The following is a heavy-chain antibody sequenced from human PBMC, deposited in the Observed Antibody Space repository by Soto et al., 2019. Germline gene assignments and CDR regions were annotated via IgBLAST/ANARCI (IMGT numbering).Heavy chain of an antibody. Sequence: PGGSLRLSCAASGFTFSSYAMHWVRQAPGKGLEWVAVISYDGSNKYYADSVKGRFTISRDNSKNTLYLQMNSLRAEDTAVYYCAGEHDSSGYYFDYYYGMDVWRQGTTVTVSS. CDR1: GFTFSSYA. CDR2: ISYDGSNK. D-gene: IGHD3-22*01. CDR3: AGEHDSSGYYFDYYYGMDV. J-gene: IGHJ6*02. V-gene: IGHV3-30-3*01.